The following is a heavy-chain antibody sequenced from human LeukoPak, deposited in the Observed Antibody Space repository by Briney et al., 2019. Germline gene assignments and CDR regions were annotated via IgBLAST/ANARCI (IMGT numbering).Heavy chain of an antibody. J-gene: IGHJ5*02. Sequence: GASVTVSCKASGYTFTGYYMHWVRQAPGQGLEWMGWINPNSGGTKYAQKFQGRVTMTRDTSISTAYMELSRLRSDDTAVYYCARDRRSSSWLDPWGQGTLVTVSS. D-gene: IGHD6-13*01. CDR3: ARDRRSSSWLDP. V-gene: IGHV1-2*02. CDR1: GYTFTGYY. CDR2: INPNSGGT.